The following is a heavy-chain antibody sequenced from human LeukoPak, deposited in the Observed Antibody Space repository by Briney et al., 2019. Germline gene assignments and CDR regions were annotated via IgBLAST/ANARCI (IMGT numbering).Heavy chain of an antibody. D-gene: IGHD1-26*01. Sequence: GRSLRLSCAASGFTFSSYGMHWVRQAPGKGLEWLAVISYDGSNKYYADSVKGRFTISRDNSKNTLYLQMNSLRAEDTAVYYCAKDLGGGSYPYYFDYWGQGTLVTVSS. J-gene: IGHJ4*02. CDR1: GFTFSSYG. CDR2: ISYDGSNK. V-gene: IGHV3-30*18. CDR3: AKDLGGGSYPYYFDY.